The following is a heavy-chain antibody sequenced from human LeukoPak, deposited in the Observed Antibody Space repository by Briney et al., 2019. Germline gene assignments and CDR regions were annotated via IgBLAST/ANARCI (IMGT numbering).Heavy chain of an antibody. V-gene: IGHV3-7*01. CDR2: INQDGSEK. CDR1: GFRFSSYW. J-gene: IGHJ4*02. Sequence: PGGSLRLSCAACGFRFSSYWMSWVRQAPGKGLKWVANINQDGSEKYYVDSVKGRFTISRDNAKNSLYLQMNSLRAEDTAVYYCARDGHPFDLWGQGTLVTVAS. CDR3: ARDGHPFDL.